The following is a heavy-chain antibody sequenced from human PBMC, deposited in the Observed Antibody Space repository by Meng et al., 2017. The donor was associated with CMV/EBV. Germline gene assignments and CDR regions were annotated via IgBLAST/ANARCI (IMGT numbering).Heavy chain of an antibody. D-gene: IGHD5-12*01. J-gene: IGHJ5*01. V-gene: IGHV1-69*05. CDR2: IIPIFGTA. CDR3: ARGGFIVATILVVQNWFDP. Sequence: SVKVSCKASGGTFSSYAISWVRQAPGQGLEWMGGIIPIFGTANYAQKFQGRVTITTDESTSTAYMELSSLRSEDTAVYYCARGGFIVATILVVQNWFDPWGQGTTVTVSS. CDR1: GGTFSSYA.